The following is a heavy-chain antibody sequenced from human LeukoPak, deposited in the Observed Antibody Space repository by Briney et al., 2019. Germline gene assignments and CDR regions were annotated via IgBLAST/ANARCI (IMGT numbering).Heavy chain of an antibody. J-gene: IGHJ4*02. D-gene: IGHD5-12*01. CDR1: GYTLTELS. CDR2: FDLGDGET. CDR3: AAGDPWHLLDY. Sequence: GASVKVSCKVSGYTLTELSMHWVRQAPGKGLEWMGGFDLGDGETISAQKFQGRVTMTEDTSTDTAYMELRSLTSEDTAVYYCAAGDPWHLLDYWGQGTLVTVSS. V-gene: IGHV1-24*01.